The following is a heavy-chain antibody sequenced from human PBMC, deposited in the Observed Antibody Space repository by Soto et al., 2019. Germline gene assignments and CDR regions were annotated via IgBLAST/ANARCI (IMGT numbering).Heavy chain of an antibody. CDR1: GFTFSSYW. CDR3: VRTSLVVAAATREDY. D-gene: IGHD2-15*01. Sequence: EVQLVESGGGLVQPGGSLRLSCAASGFTFSSYWMHWVRQAPGKGLVWVSRMNSDGSSTSYADSVKGRFTISRDNAKNTLYLQMNSLTAEDTAVYYCVRTSLVVAAATREDYWGQGTLVTVSS. V-gene: IGHV3-74*01. CDR2: MNSDGSST. J-gene: IGHJ4*02.